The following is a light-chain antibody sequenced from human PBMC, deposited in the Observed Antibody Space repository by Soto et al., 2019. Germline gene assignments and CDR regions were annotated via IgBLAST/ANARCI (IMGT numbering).Light chain of an antibody. J-gene: IGLJ1*01. Sequence: QSALTQPRSVSGSPGQSVTISCTGTSSDVGGYNYVSWYQQHPGKAPKLMIYDVSKRPSGVPDRFSGSKSGNTASLTISGLQAEDEADYYCCSYAGSYTDYAFGTGTKVTVL. CDR3: CSYAGSYTDYA. V-gene: IGLV2-11*01. CDR2: DVS. CDR1: SSDVGGYNY.